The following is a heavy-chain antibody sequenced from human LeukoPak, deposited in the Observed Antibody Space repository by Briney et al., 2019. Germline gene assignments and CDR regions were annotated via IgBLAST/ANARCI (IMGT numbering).Heavy chain of an antibody. CDR3: ASYDFWSGYYS. D-gene: IGHD3-3*01. V-gene: IGHV4-34*01. CDR2: INHSGST. Sequence: SETLSLTCAAYGGSFSGYYWSWIRQPPGKGLEWIGEINHSGSTNYDPSLKSRVTISVDTSKNQFSLKLSSVTAADTAVYYCASYDFWSGYYSWGQGTLVTVSS. J-gene: IGHJ5*02. CDR1: GGSFSGYY.